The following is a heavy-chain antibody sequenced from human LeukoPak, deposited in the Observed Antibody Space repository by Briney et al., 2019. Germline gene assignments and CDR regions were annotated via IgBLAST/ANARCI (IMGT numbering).Heavy chain of an antibody. CDR1: GFTFSSYG. D-gene: IGHD5-18*01. J-gene: IGHJ4*02. CDR3: ASSRGYNYGYRALELPPSPID. V-gene: IGHV3-23*01. CDR2: ISGSGGST. Sequence: PGGTLRLSCAASGFTFSSYGMSWVRQAPGKGLDWVSGISGSGGSTYSADSVKGRFTISRDNAKNSLYLQMNSLRAEDTAVYYCASSRGYNYGYRALELPPSPIDWGQGTLVTVSS.